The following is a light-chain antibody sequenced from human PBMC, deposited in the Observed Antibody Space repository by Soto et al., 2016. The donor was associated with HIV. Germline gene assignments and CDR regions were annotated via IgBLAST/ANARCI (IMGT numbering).Light chain of an antibody. V-gene: IGKV1-9*01. CDR3: QQNYSFVT. J-gene: IGKJ4*01. CDR1: RGVSTY. Sequence: DIQLTQSPSFLSASVGDRVTITCRASRGVSTYLAWYQQKPGKAPKLLIYAASTLQSGVPSRFSGSGSGTEFTLTINSLQPEDFATYFCQQNYSFVTFGGGTKVEI. CDR2: AAS.